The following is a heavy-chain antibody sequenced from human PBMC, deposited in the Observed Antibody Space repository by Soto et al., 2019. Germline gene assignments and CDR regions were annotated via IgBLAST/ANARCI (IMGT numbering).Heavy chain of an antibody. CDR3: ARELPSSVTTVTTTNDY. Sequence: GGSLRLSCAASGFTFSSYGMHWVRQAPGKGLEWVAVIWYDGSKKYYADPVKGRFTISRDNSKNTLYLQMNSLRAEDTAVYYCARELPSSVTTVTTTNDYWGQGTLVTVSS. V-gene: IGHV3-33*01. J-gene: IGHJ4*02. CDR1: GFTFSSYG. D-gene: IGHD4-17*01. CDR2: IWYDGSKK.